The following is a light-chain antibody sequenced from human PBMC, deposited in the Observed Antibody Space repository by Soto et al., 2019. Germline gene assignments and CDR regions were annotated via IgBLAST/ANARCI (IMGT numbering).Light chain of an antibody. J-gene: IGKJ2*01. V-gene: IGKV3-15*01. CDR2: GAS. CDR3: QQYNNGPTYT. CDR1: QSISSS. Sequence: EIVMTQSPATLSVSPGERATLSCRASQSISSSLAWYQQKPGQAPRLLIYGASTRATVIPARFSGSGSGTDFTLTISSLQSEDFAVYYCQQYNNGPTYTFGQGTKLEIK.